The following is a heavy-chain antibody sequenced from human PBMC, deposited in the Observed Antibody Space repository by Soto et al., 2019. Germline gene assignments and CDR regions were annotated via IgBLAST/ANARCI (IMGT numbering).Heavy chain of an antibody. CDR1: GYTFTSYG. CDR3: AREPITMVRGVIIGDGMDV. J-gene: IGHJ6*02. V-gene: IGHV1-18*01. D-gene: IGHD3-10*01. Sequence: ASVKVSCKASGYTFTSYGISWVRQAPGQGLEWMGWISAYNGNTNYAQKLQGRVTMTTDTSTSTAYMELRSLRSDDTAVYYCAREPITMVRGVIIGDGMDVWGQGTTVTV. CDR2: ISAYNGNT.